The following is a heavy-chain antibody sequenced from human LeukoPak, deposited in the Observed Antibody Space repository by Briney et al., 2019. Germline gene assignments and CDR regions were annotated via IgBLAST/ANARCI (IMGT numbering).Heavy chain of an antibody. CDR1: GFTFSDYY. CDR3: AKGHTYGMI. D-gene: IGHD5-18*01. CDR2: ISSSGTTM. V-gene: IGHV3-11*01. J-gene: IGHJ4*02. Sequence: PGGSLRLSCAASGFTFSDYYMSWIRQTPGKGLEWVSYISSSGTTMEYADSAKGRFTISRDNAKDSLYLQMNSLGAEDTAVYYCAKGHTYGMIWGQGTLVTVSS.